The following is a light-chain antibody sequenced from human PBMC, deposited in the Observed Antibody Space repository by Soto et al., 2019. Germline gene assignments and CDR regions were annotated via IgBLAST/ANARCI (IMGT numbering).Light chain of an antibody. V-gene: IGKV1-5*01. CDR3: QPYSDFLLR. CDR1: QSISRS. J-gene: IGKJ3*01. CDR2: DAS. Sequence: DIQMTQSPSTLSASVGDRVTITCRASQSISRSLAWYQQKPGKAPSLLIYDASSLEGGVPSGYSGSGCRTEVDLAITYWQPGDFPTYYSQPYSDFLLRVGPGTTVDFK.